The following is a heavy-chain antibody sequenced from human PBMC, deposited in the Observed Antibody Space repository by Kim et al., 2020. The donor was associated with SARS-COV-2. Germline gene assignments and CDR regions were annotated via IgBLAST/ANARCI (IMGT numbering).Heavy chain of an antibody. J-gene: IGHJ6*02. CDR1: GFTFDDYA. D-gene: IGHD3-3*01. CDR3: GSSSEWYGMDV. V-gene: IGHV3-9*01. CDR2: ISWNSGSI. Sequence: GGSLRLFCAASGFTFDDYAMHWVRQAPGKGLEWVSGISWNSGSIGYADSVKGRFTISRDNAKNSLYLQMNSLRAEDTALYYCGSSSEWYGMDVWGQGTTVTVSS.